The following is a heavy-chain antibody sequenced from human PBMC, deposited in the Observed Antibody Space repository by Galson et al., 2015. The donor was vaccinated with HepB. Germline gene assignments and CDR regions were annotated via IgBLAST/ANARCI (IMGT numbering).Heavy chain of an antibody. D-gene: IGHD6-6*01. J-gene: IGHJ6*02. V-gene: IGHV1-18*01. CDR2: ISAYNGNT. Sequence: SVKVSCKASGHTFTSYGISWVRQAPGQGLEWMGWISAYNGNTNYAQKLQGRVTMTTDTSTSTAYMELRSLRSDDTAVYYCARARRAARPDYYGMDVWGQGTTVTVSS. CDR1: GHTFTSYG. CDR3: ARARRAARPDYYGMDV.